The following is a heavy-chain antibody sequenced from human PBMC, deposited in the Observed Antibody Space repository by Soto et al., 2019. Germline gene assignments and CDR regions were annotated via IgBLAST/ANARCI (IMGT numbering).Heavy chain of an antibody. V-gene: IGHV4-61*01. CDR3: ARSEKNDYVGGGYPVDA. Sequence: QVQLKESGPGLVKPSETLSLTCTVSGGSVNGGSHCWSWIRQPPGKGLEWIVYVYNSVSTNYNPSLKSRVTISVDTSKKQFYLRLSAVTAADPALYYCARSEKNDYVGGGYPVDAWGQGAMVPVSP. J-gene: IGHJ5*02. D-gene: IGHD3-10*02. CDR2: VYNSVST. CDR1: GGSVNGGSHC.